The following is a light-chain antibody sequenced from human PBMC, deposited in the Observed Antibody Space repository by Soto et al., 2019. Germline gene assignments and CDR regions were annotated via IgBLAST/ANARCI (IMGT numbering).Light chain of an antibody. CDR1: SGSIANNF. V-gene: IGLV6-57*01. J-gene: IGLJ2*01. CDR2: EDD. CDR3: QSYDSGNQDVV. Sequence: NFMLTQPHSVSESPGKTVIISCTRSSGSIANNFVQWYQQRPDSSPTTMIYEDDQRPAGVPERFSGSIDISSNSASLIISGLRTEDDADYYCQSYDSGNQDVVFGGGTKLTVL.